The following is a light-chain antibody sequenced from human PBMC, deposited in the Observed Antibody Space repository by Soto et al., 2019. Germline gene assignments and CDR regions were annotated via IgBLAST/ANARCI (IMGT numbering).Light chain of an antibody. CDR2: GAS. V-gene: IGKV3-20*01. J-gene: IGKJ1*01. Sequence: EIVLTQSPATLSLSPGERATLSCRASQSVSSSYLAWYQQKPGQAPRLLIYGASSRATGIPDRFSGSGSGTDFTLTISRLEPEDCAVYYCQQYCSSPWTFGQGTKVEIK. CDR3: QQYCSSPWT. CDR1: QSVSSSY.